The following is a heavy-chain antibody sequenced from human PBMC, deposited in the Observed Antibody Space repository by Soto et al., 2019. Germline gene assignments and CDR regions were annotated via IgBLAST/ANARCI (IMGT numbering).Heavy chain of an antibody. Sequence: GGSLRLSCEASGFVFSTYSMNWVRQAPGKGLEWISYISSTRGTIYYADSVKGRFTIFRDNAKNSLFLQMNGLRDDDTAVYYCANQKIRFSVAGTLYGLGVWGQGTTVTVSS. CDR3: ANQKIRFSVAGTLYGLGV. CDR2: ISSTRGTI. J-gene: IGHJ6*02. V-gene: IGHV3-48*02. D-gene: IGHD6-19*01. CDR1: GFVFSTYS.